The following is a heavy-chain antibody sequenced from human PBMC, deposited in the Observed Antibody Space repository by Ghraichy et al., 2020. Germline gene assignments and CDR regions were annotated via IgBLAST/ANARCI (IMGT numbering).Heavy chain of an antibody. CDR1: SGSISSDY. Sequence: SETLSLTCTVSSGSISSDYWSWIRQPPGKGLEWIGYIYYSGSTNYNPSLKSRVTISVDTSKNQFSLKLSSVTAADTAVYYCARRRGYSGFKDYWGQGTLVTVSS. V-gene: IGHV4-59*01. D-gene: IGHD5-12*01. J-gene: IGHJ4*02. CDR3: ARRRGYSGFKDY. CDR2: IYYSGST.